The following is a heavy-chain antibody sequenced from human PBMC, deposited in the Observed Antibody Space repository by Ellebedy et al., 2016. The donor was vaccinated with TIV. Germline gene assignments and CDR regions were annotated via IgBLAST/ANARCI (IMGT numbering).Heavy chain of an antibody. V-gene: IGHV3-74*01. CDR3: ATGLYDILTGYYAYGMDV. D-gene: IGHD3-9*01. CDR2: IKRDGSTI. J-gene: IGHJ6*02. CDR1: GFTFSSHW. Sequence: GGSLRLSCTASGFTFSSHWMHWVRQAPGKGLGWVPRIKRDGSTITYADSGKGRLTISRDNAKNTLYLHMSSLRAEDTAVYYCATGLYDILTGYYAYGMDVWGQGTTVSVSS.